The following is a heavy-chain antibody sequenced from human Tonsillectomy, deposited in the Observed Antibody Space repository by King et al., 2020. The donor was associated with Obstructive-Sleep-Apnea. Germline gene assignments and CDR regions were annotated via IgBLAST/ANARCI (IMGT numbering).Heavy chain of an antibody. J-gene: IGHJ4*02. CDR1: GFSLSTSGVG. D-gene: IGHD4-17*01. V-gene: IGHV2-5*01. CDR2: IYWNDDK. CDR3: VNIKPGGDYVGPDY. Sequence: ITLKESGPTLVKPTQTLTLTCTFSGFSLSTSGVGVGWIRQPPGKALEWLALIYWNDDKRYSPSLKSRLTITKDTSKNQVVLTMTNMDPVDTATYYCVNIKPGGDYVGPDYWGQGTLVTVSS.